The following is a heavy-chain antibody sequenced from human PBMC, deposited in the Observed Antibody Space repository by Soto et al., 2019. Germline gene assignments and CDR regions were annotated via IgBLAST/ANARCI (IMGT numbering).Heavy chain of an antibody. V-gene: IGHV1-46*01. CDR3: ARVRIGHWLAPRYYYVMAF. Sequence: ASVKGSCKASGYTFTSYYMHWVRQAPGQGLEWMGIINPSGGSTSYAQKFQGRVTMTRDTSTSTVYMELSSLRSEDTAVYYCARVRIGHWLAPRYYYVMAFWGQGTTVTVSS. CDR1: GYTFTSYY. D-gene: IGHD6-19*01. CDR2: INPSGGST. J-gene: IGHJ6*02.